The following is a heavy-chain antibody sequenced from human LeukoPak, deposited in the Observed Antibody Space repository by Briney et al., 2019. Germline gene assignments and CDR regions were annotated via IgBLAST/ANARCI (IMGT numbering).Heavy chain of an antibody. CDR1: GGSFSGYY. CDR2: INHSGST. J-gene: IGHJ4*02. V-gene: IGHV4-34*01. Sequence: SETLSLTCAVYGGSFSGYYWSWIRQPPGKGLEWIGEINHSGSTNYSPSLKSRVTISVDTSKNQFSLKLSSVTVADTAVYYCARQYCSSIRCYYYFDYWGQGILVTVSS. CDR3: ARQYCSSIRCYYYFDY. D-gene: IGHD2-2*01.